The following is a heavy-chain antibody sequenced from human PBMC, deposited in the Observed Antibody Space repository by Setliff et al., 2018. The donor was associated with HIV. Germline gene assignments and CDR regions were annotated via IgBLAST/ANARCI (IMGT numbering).Heavy chain of an antibody. CDR2: IYYSGST. D-gene: IGHD6-13*01. V-gene: IGHV4-39*01. J-gene: IGHJ4*02. Sequence: SETLSLTCTVSGDSISSGDYYWSWIRQPPGKGLEWIGNIYYSGSTYYNPSLKSRVTISVDTSQNQFSLKLNSVTAADTAVYYCARRGIAAAGSDSWGQGTLVTVSS. CDR1: GDSISSGDYY. CDR3: ARRGIAAAGSDS.